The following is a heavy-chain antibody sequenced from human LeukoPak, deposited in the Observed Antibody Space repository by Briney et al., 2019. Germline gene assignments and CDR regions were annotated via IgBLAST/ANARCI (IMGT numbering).Heavy chain of an antibody. V-gene: IGHV4-4*07. CDR2: IYTSGSN. CDR3: AERGSGWYFHN. CDR1: GGSISSYY. J-gene: IGHJ4*02. D-gene: IGHD6-19*01. Sequence: KPSETLSLTCTVSGGSISSYYWSWLRQPAGKGLERIGRIYTSGSNNYNPSLKSRVSMSVDTSKNQFSLKLTSVTAADTAVYYCAERGSGWYFHNWGQGTLVTVSS.